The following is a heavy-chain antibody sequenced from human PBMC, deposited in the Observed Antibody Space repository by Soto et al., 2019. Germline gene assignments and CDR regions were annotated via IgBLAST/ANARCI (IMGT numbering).Heavy chain of an antibody. J-gene: IGHJ4*02. D-gene: IGHD2-15*01. CDR2: INYRGST. CDR3: ARDAQGVAPY. CDR1: GGSINSGDSY. V-gene: IGHV4-31*03. Sequence: VQLLESGPGLVRPSQTLSLICTVSGGSINSGDSYWNWIRQHPEKGLEWIGYINYRGSTFYNPSLKSRIIISVDTSKNQFSLKLSSVTAADTAVYYCARDAQGVAPYWGQGTLVTVSS.